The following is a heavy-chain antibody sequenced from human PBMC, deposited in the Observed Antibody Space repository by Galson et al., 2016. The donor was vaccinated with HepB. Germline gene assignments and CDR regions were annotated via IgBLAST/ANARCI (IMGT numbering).Heavy chain of an antibody. V-gene: IGHV1-18*01. CDR3: ARAAYCNGGSCYSGGLDV. D-gene: IGHD2-15*01. CDR1: GDTFINNG. CDR2: INTDTADT. J-gene: IGHJ6*02. Sequence: SVKVSCKASGDTFINNGISWVRQAPGQGLEWMGWINTDTADTAYSHSLQGRFTMTTDASTSTAYMELRSLRSDDTAVYYCARAAYCNGGSCYSGGLDVWGQGTPVTVSS.